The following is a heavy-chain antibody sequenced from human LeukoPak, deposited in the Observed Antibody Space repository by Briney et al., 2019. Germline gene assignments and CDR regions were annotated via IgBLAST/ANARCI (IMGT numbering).Heavy chain of an antibody. J-gene: IGHJ4*02. D-gene: IGHD2-15*01. CDR1: GFTFSRYG. CDR3: AKDATSRFDY. V-gene: IGHV3-30*02. Sequence: GGSLRLSCAASGFTFSRYGMHWVRQAPGKGLEWVAFIRYDGSNKYYTDSVKGRFTISRDNSKNTLYLQMNSLRTEDTAVYYCAKDATSRFDYWGQGTLVTVSS. CDR2: IRYDGSNK.